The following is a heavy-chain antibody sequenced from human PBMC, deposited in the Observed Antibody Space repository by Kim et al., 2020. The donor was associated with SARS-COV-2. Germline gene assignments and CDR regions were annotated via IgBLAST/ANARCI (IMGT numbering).Heavy chain of an antibody. CDR2: ISYSGST. V-gene: IGHV4-59*08. D-gene: IGHD1-26*01. CDR1: GGSINSDF. CDR3: ARRSCYGSACDPDY. J-gene: IGHJ4*02. Sequence: SETLSLTCTVSGGSINSDFWSWIRQPPGKGLEWIGYISYSGSTSYKPSRTSRVTMSRDTSRNQFSLKLASVSAADTAVYYCARRSCYGSACDPDYWGQGT.